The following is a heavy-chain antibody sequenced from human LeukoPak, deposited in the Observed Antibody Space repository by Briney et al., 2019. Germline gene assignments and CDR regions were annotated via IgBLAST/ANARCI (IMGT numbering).Heavy chain of an antibody. CDR2: ISAYNGNA. CDR1: GYIFTSYG. Sequence: GASVKVSCKASGYIFTSYGISWVRQAPGQGLEGMGWISAYNGNAKYAQKLQGRVTLTPDTYTRTAYMELRRLSDDDTDVYYCARSYHDYWGQGTLVTVSS. J-gene: IGHJ4*02. V-gene: IGHV1-18*01. D-gene: IGHD1-14*01. CDR3: ARSYHDY.